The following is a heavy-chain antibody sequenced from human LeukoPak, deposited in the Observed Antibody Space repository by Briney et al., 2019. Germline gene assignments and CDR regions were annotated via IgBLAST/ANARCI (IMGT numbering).Heavy chain of an antibody. CDR2: INHSGST. Sequence: SETLSLTCAVYGGSFSGYYWSWIRQPPGKGLEWIGEINHSGSTNYNPSLKSRVTISVDTSNNQFSLKLSSVTAADTAVYYCARARSAYYDSSGTRGPLTYWGQGTLVTVSS. CDR1: GGSFSGYY. V-gene: IGHV4-34*01. CDR3: ARARSAYYDSSGTRGPLTY. J-gene: IGHJ4*02. D-gene: IGHD3-22*01.